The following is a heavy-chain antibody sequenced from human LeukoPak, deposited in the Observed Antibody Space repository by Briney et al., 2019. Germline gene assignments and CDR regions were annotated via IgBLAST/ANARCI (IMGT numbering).Heavy chain of an antibody. CDR1: GYTFTGYY. D-gene: IGHD3-22*01. J-gene: IGHJ4*02. CDR3: ARVLDYYDSSGYCDY. V-gene: IGHV1-2*02. CDR2: INPNSGGT. Sequence: RASVKVSCKASGYTFTGYYMHWVRQAPGQGLEWMGWINPNSGGTNYAQKFQGRVTMTRDTSISTAYMELSRLRSDDTAVYYCARVLDYYDSSGYCDYWGQGTLVTVSS.